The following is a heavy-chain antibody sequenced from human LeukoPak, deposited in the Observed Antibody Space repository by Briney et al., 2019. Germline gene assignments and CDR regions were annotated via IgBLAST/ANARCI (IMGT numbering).Heavy chain of an antibody. CDR2: ISSSGSTI. J-gene: IGHJ4*02. D-gene: IGHD4-11*01. CDR3: ARVSTTDVRH. Sequence: GGSLRLSCAASGFTFSDYYMSWIRQAPGKGLEWVSYISSSGSTIYYADSVKGRFTISRDNAKNSLYLQMNSLRVEDTAIYCCARVSTTDVRHWGQGTLVAVSS. V-gene: IGHV3-11*04. CDR1: GFTFSDYY.